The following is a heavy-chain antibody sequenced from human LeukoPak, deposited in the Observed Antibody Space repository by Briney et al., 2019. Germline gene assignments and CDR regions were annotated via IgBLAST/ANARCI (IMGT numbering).Heavy chain of an antibody. D-gene: IGHD7-27*01. CDR3: ARKRWGTFDY. CDR2: IKQDGSDK. CDR1: GFTFSSYA. J-gene: IGHJ4*02. Sequence: GGSLRLSCAASGFTFSSYAMSWVRQAPGKGLEWVANIKQDGSDKYYVDSVRGRFTISRDNAKNSLYLQMNSLRAEDTAVYYCARKRWGTFDYWGQGTLVTVSS. V-gene: IGHV3-7*01.